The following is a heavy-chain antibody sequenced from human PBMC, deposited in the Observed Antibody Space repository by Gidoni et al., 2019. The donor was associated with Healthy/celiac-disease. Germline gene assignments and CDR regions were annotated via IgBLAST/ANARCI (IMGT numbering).Heavy chain of an antibody. CDR1: GGSFSGYY. Sequence: QVQLQQWGAGLLKPSETLSLTCAVYGGSFSGYYWSWIRQPPGKGLEWIGEINQNGSTNYNPSLKSRVNISVDTSKNQFSLKLSSVTAADTAVYYGARGFPLTTVTRGGGFDPWGQGTLVTVSS. V-gene: IGHV4-34*01. J-gene: IGHJ5*02. D-gene: IGHD4-17*01. CDR3: ARGFPLTTVTRGGGFDP. CDR2: INQNGST.